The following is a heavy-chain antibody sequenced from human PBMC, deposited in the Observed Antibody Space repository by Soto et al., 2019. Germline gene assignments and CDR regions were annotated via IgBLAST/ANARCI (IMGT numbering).Heavy chain of an antibody. D-gene: IGHD6-13*01. CDR1: GYTLTELS. Sequence: GASVKVSCKVSGYTLTELSMHWVRQAPGKGLEWMGGFDPEDGETIYAQKFQGRVTMTEDTSTDTAYMELSSLRSEDTAVYYCATSDHSSSWYPNPFDYLGQGTMVTVSS. J-gene: IGHJ4*02. CDR2: FDPEDGET. V-gene: IGHV1-24*01. CDR3: ATSDHSSSWYPNPFDY.